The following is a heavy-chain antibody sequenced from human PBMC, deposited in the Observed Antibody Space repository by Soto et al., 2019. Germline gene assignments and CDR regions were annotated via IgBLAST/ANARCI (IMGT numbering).Heavy chain of an antibody. CDR2: MNPNSGNT. J-gene: IGHJ5*02. CDR1: GYTFTSYD. Sequence: ASVKVSCKASGYTFTSYDINWVRQATGQGLERMGWMNPNSGNTGYAQKFQGRATMTRNTSISTASKELSSLRYEATAVYYCASWHPYYDFWSGYYTGWFDPWGQGTLVTVSS. CDR3: ASWHPYYDFWSGYYTGWFDP. D-gene: IGHD3-3*01. V-gene: IGHV1-8*01.